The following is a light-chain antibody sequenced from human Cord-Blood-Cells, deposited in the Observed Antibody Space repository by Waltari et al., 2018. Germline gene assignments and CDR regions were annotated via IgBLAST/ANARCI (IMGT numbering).Light chain of an antibody. CDR2: DVS. V-gene: IGLV2-14*01. Sequence: QSALTQPASVSGSPGQSISIPCTQTSSAVSGYDYVSWYPQHPGNATKLMIYDVSNRPSGVCNRFAASNSGNTASLTISGLQAEDEADYSCSSYTSSSTRVFGTGTNVTVL. CDR3: SSYTSSSTRV. J-gene: IGLJ1*01. CDR1: SSAVSGYDY.